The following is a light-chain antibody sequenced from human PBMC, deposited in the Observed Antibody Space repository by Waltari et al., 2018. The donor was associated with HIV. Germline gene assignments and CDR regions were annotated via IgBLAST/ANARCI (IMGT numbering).Light chain of an antibody. V-gene: IGLV3-19*01. CDR2: GAN. CDR1: SLRSFF. J-gene: IGLJ1*01. CDR3: HSRDTNSDHYV. Sequence: SSELTQDPVVSVALGQTINITCQGDSLRSFFANWYQQRPGQAPVLVVYGANRRPSGIPDRFSASNSGNTSSLIISDSQAVDEADYYCHSRDTNSDHYVFGGGTRVIV.